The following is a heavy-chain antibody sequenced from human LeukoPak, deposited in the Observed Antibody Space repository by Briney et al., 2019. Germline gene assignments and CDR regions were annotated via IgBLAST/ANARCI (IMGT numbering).Heavy chain of an antibody. D-gene: IGHD6-13*01. Sequence: PGVSLRLSCAASGFTFSSYWMHWVRQAPGKGLVWVSRINSDGSSTSYADSVKGRFTISRDNAKNTLYLQMNSLRAEDTAVYYCASRSSSWYGFDYWGQGTLVTVSS. J-gene: IGHJ4*02. CDR3: ASRSSSWYGFDY. CDR1: GFTFSSYW. CDR2: INSDGSST. V-gene: IGHV3-74*01.